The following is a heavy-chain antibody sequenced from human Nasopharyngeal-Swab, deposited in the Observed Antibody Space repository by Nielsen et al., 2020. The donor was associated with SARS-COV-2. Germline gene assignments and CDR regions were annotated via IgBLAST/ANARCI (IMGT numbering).Heavy chain of an antibody. CDR1: GYTFTSYA. Sequence: ASVKVSCKASGYTFTSYAMHWVRQAPGQRLEWMGWINAGNGNTKYSQKFQGRVTITRDTSASTAYMELSSLRSEDTAVYYCARVREGYDSSGYYHPRSESGFTDAFDIWGQGTMITVSS. V-gene: IGHV1-3*01. CDR2: INAGNGNT. CDR3: ARVREGYDSSGYYHPRSESGFTDAFDI. J-gene: IGHJ3*02. D-gene: IGHD3-22*01.